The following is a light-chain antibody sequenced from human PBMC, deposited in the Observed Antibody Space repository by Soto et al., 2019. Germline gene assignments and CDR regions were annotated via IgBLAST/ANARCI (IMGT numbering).Light chain of an antibody. CDR2: AAS. CDR3: QQSYITPSLT. CDR1: QSITNY. V-gene: IGKV1-39*01. Sequence: DIQMTQSPSSLSASVGDRVSITCRASQSITNYLNWYQQKPGKAPKLLIYAASSLQRGVPSRFSGSGSGTDFTLTISSLQLEDFATYYCQQSYITPSLTFGQGTKVEIK. J-gene: IGKJ1*01.